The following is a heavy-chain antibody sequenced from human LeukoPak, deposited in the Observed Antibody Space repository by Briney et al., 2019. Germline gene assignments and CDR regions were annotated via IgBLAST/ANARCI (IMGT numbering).Heavy chain of an antibody. CDR1: GGSLSSYY. V-gene: IGHV4-59*03. CDR3: ALYRRYSGYDSDAFDI. CDR2: IYYSGGT. D-gene: IGHD5-12*01. Sequence: SETLSLTCTVSGGSLSSYYWSCIRPPPRKGLERSGHIYYSGGTNYNPSPKSRVTISLDTSKNKFCLKLSSVTAAGTAVCYCALYRRYSGYDSDAFDIWGQGTMVTVSS. J-gene: IGHJ3*02.